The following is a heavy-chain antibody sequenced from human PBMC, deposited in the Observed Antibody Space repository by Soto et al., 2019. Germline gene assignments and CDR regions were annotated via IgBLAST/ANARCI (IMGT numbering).Heavy chain of an antibody. CDR1: GGSISRSNW. J-gene: IGHJ2*01. D-gene: IGHD3-10*01. CDR2: INHSGST. V-gene: IGHV4-4*02. CDR3: AREVPSRYFDL. Sequence: SETLSLTCAVSGGSISRSNWWSWVRQPPGKGLEWIGEINHSGSTNYNPSLKSRVTISVDTSKNQFSLKLNSVTAADTAVHYCAREVPSRYFDLWGRGTPVTVSS.